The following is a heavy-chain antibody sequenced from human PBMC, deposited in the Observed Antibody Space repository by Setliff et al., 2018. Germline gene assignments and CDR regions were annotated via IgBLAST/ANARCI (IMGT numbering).Heavy chain of an antibody. V-gene: IGHV4-59*11. J-gene: IGHJ5*02. CDR1: GGSISSHY. Sequence: ETLSLTCTVSGGSISSHYWSWIRQPPGKGLEWIGSIYYSGSTNYNPSLKSRVTISVDTSKNQFSLKLSSVTAADTAVYYCARSEGYNFWSGYPNWFDPWGQGTLVTAPQ. CDR2: IYYSGST. CDR3: ARSEGYNFWSGYPNWFDP. D-gene: IGHD3-3*01.